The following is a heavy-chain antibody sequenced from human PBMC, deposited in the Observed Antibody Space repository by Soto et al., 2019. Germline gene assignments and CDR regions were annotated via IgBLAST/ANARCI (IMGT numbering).Heavy chain of an antibody. Sequence: GGSLRLSCVASGFTFSNSAMSWVRQVPGKGLEWAAGISSSGGRTNYADPVKGRFTISRDNSTDTLYLQMNSLRAEDTALYYCAKVQEFCGFNCYIVDSWGQGALVTVSS. V-gene: IGHV3-23*01. D-gene: IGHD2-21*02. CDR2: ISSSGGRT. CDR1: GFTFSNSA. CDR3: AKVQEFCGFNCYIVDS. J-gene: IGHJ4*02.